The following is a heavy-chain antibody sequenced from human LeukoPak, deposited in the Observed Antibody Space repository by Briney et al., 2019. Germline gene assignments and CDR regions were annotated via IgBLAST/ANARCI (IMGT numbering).Heavy chain of an antibody. J-gene: IGHJ4*02. Sequence: GASVKVSCTASGYSFKAYYMHWVRHAPGQGLEWMGWINPNTGDTNFAQKFQGRVTMTRDTSISTAYMELRRLTSDDTAIYYCARSLSTDYWGQGTLVAVSS. V-gene: IGHV1-2*02. CDR1: GYSFKAYY. CDR2: INPNTGDT. CDR3: ARSLSTDY.